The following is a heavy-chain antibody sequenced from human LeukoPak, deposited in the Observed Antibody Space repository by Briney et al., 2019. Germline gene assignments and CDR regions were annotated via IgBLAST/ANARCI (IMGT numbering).Heavy chain of an antibody. D-gene: IGHD5-12*01. CDR2: ISDSGGST. Sequence: GGSLRLSCAASGFNFNTYGMSWVRQAPGKGLEWVSGISDSGGSTYYADSVKGRFTISRDNSKNTLYLQMNSLRAEDTAVYYCAKGLGYRSYYFDYWGQGTLVTVSS. J-gene: IGHJ4*02. V-gene: IGHV3-23*01. CDR3: AKGLGYRSYYFDY. CDR1: GFNFNTYG.